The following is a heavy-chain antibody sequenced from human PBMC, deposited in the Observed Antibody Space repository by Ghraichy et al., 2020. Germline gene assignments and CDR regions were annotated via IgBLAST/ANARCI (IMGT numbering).Heavy chain of an antibody. CDR1: GGTFSSYT. Sequence: SVKVSCKASGGTFSSYTISWVRQAPGQGLEWMGRIIPILGIANYAQKFQGRVTITADKSTSTAYMELSSLRSEDTAVYYCARLPVESYYYDSSGYYFDYWGQGTLVTVSS. CDR3: ARLPVESYYYDSSGYYFDY. J-gene: IGHJ4*02. V-gene: IGHV1-69*02. CDR2: IIPILGIA. D-gene: IGHD3-22*01.